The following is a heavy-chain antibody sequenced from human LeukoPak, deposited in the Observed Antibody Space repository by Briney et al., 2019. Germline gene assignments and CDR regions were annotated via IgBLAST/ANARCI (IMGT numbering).Heavy chain of an antibody. CDR2: ISGSGDST. D-gene: IGHD3-10*01. Sequence: GGSLRLSCAASGFSFSTYDMSWARQAPGKGLEWVSSISGSGDSTYYADSVKGRFTISRDNSKNTLYLQMNSLRAEDTAVYYCARVSGTYYGAWGQGTLVTVSS. CDR3: ARVSGTYYGA. V-gene: IGHV3-23*01. CDR1: GFSFSTYD. J-gene: IGHJ5*02.